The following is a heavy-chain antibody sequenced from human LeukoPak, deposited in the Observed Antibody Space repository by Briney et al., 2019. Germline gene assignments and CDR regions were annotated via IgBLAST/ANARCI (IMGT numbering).Heavy chain of an antibody. J-gene: IGHJ3*02. Sequence: ASVKVSCKASGYTFTSYDINWVRQATGQGLEWMGWMNPNSGNTGYAQKFQGRVTMTRNTSISTAYMELSSLRSEDTAVYYCARSEAYCGGDCPRLIASDIWGQGTMVTVSS. D-gene: IGHD2-21*02. CDR3: ARSEAYCGGDCPRLIASDI. V-gene: IGHV1-8*01. CDR2: MNPNSGNT. CDR1: GYTFTSYD.